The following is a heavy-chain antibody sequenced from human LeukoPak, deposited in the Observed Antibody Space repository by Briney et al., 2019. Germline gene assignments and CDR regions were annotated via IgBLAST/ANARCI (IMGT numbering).Heavy chain of an antibody. CDR2: IRSKANSYAT. CDR3: TSHPSYSSSWSTDY. V-gene: IGHV3-73*01. Sequence: QTGGSLRLSCAASGFNFSGSAMHWVRQASGKGLEWVGRIRSKANSYATAYAASVKGRFTISRDDSKNTAYLQMNSLKTEDTAVYYCTSHPSYSSSWSTDYWGQGTLVTVSS. J-gene: IGHJ4*02. D-gene: IGHD6-13*01. CDR1: GFNFSGSA.